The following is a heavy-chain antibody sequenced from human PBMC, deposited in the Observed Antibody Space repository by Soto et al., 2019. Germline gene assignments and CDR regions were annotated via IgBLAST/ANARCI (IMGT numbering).Heavy chain of an antibody. CDR3: ARGHSSGWYMYYYYGMDV. CDR2: MNPNSGNT. V-gene: IGHV1-8*01. Sequence: ASVKVSCKASGYTFTSYDINWVRQATGQGLEWMGWMNPNSGNTGYAQKFQGRVTMTRNTSISTAYMELSSLRSEDTAVYYCARGHSSGWYMYYYYGMDVWGQGTTVTVSS. D-gene: IGHD6-19*01. CDR1: GYTFTSYD. J-gene: IGHJ6*02.